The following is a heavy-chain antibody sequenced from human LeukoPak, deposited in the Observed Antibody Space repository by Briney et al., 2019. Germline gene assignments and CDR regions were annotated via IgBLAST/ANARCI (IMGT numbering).Heavy chain of an antibody. V-gene: IGHV4-30-2*01. CDR2: IYHSGST. CDR1: GGSIGSGGYS. CDR3: ARGTTTVIFGMDV. J-gene: IGHJ6*02. Sequence: PSETLSLTCAVSGGSIGSGGYSWSWIRQPPGKGLEWIGYIYHSGSTYYNPSLKSRVTISVDRSKNQFSLKLSSVTAADTAVYYCARGTTTVIFGMDVWGQGTTVTVSS. D-gene: IGHD4-11*01.